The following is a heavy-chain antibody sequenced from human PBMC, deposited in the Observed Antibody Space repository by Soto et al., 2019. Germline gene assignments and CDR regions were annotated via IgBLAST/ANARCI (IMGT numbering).Heavy chain of an antibody. CDR3: ARGTRDCSTTSCYSPQGYYRHDMDV. J-gene: IGHJ6*02. V-gene: IGHV1-69*13. D-gene: IGHD2-2*01. CDR2: IIPMFGSA. Sequence: ASVKVSCKASGGTFSSYAISWVRQAPGQGLEWMGGIIPMFGSATYGQKFRGRVTITADESTSTAYMDLSSLRSEDSALYYCARGTRDCSTTSCYSPQGYYRHDMDVWGPGTTVTVSS. CDR1: GGTFSSYA.